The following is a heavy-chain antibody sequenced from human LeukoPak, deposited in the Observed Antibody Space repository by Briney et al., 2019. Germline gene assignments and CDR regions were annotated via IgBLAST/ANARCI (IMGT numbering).Heavy chain of an antibody. CDR2: ISGSNIYI. D-gene: IGHD1-7*01. CDR1: GFTFNSYS. CDR3: ARSSRELGGYAPWELMPPFDY. V-gene: IGHV3-21*01. Sequence: GGSLRLSCAASGFTFNSYSMNWVRQAPGKGLEWVSSISGSNIYIYYADSMKGRFTISRDNAKNSLYLQMNSLRAEDTAVYYCARSSRELGGYAPWELMPPFDYWGQGTLVTVSS. J-gene: IGHJ4*02.